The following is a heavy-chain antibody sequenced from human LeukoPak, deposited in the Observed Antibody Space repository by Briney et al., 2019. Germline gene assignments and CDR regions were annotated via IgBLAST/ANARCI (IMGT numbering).Heavy chain of an antibody. D-gene: IGHD2-8*01. Sequence: GGSLRLSCAASGFTFSSYAMSWVRQAPGKGLEWVSAISGSGGSTYYADSVKGRFTISRDNSKNTLYLQMNSLRAEDTAVYYCAKEYCTNGVCYDAFGIWGQGTMVTVSS. CDR3: AKEYCTNGVCYDAFGI. CDR1: GFTFSSYA. CDR2: ISGSGGST. V-gene: IGHV3-23*01. J-gene: IGHJ3*02.